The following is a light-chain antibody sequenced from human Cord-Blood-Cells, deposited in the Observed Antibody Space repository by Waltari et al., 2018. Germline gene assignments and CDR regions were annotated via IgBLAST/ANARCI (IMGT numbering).Light chain of an antibody. Sequence: QSALTQPASVSGSPGQSITIPCTGTSSDVGRYNYVPWYQQHPGKAPKLMIYDVSNRPSGVSNLFSGSKSGNTASLTISGLQAEDEADYYCSSYTSSSNWVFGGGTRLTVL. CDR1: SSDVGRYNY. J-gene: IGLJ3*02. V-gene: IGLV2-14*03. CDR3: SSYTSSSNWV. CDR2: DVS.